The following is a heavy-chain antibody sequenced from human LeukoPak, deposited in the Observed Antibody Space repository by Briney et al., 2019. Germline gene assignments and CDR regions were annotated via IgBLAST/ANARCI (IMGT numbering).Heavy chain of an antibody. J-gene: IGHJ6*03. D-gene: IGHD2-2*02. CDR3: ASWDCSSTSCYTGGYYYYMDV. Sequence: SETLSLTCTVSGDSLTSGSSNWSWIRQPAGKGLEWIGRIYISGSTNYNPSVKSRVTITIDTSKNQCSQNLLSVTAADTAVYYCASWDCSSTSCYTGGYYYYMDVWGKGTTVTVSS. CDR1: GDSLTSGSSN. V-gene: IGHV4-61*02. CDR2: IYISGST.